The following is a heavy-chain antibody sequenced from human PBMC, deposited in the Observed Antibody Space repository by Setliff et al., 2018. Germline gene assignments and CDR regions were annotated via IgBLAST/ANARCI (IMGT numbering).Heavy chain of an antibody. CDR2: IISGDDT. J-gene: IGHJ3*02. V-gene: IGHV3-23*01. Sequence: GGSLRLSCAASGLTFSSDAMTWVRQTPGKGLEWVSSIISGDDTRYPDSVQGRFTISRDNSKNTLYLQMNSLRAEDTAVYYCAKDVGITMIVVAPDAFDIWGQGTMVTVSS. D-gene: IGHD3-22*01. CDR3: AKDVGITMIVVAPDAFDI. CDR1: GLTFSSDA.